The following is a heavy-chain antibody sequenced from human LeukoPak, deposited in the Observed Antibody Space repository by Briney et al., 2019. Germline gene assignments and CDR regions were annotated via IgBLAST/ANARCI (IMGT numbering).Heavy chain of an antibody. J-gene: IGHJ6*02. CDR1: GGSISSYY. Sequence: SETLSLTCTVSGGSISSYYWSWIRQPAGKGLEWIGCIYTSGSTNYNPSLKSRVTMSVDTSQNQFSLKLSSVTAADTAVYYCARDRADYGDYGALAYYYYGMDVWGQGTTVTVSS. V-gene: IGHV4-4*07. CDR2: IYTSGST. D-gene: IGHD4-17*01. CDR3: ARDRADYGDYGALAYYYYGMDV.